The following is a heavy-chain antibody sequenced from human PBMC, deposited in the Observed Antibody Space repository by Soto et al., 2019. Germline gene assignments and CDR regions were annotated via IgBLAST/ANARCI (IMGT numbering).Heavy chain of an antibody. CDR2: ISGSGGST. D-gene: IGHD3-22*01. Sequence: GGSLRLSCAASGFTFSSYAMSWVRQAPGKGLEWVSAISGSGGSTYYADSVKGRFTISRDNSKNTLYLQMNSLRAEDTAVYYCAKATMIVVVATDAFDIWGQGTMVTV. CDR1: GFTFSSYA. J-gene: IGHJ3*02. V-gene: IGHV3-23*01. CDR3: AKATMIVVVATDAFDI.